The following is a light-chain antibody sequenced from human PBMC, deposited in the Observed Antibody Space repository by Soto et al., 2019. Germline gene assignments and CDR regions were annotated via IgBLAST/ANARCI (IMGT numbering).Light chain of an antibody. J-gene: IGKJ2*01. CDR2: GAS. Sequence: EIVLTQSPGTLSLSPGERATLSCRGSHSVSSSYLAWYQQKPGQAPRLLIYGASQRAAGIPDRFSGTGSGTGFTLTISRLEPEDFVVYYCHQYGSSPYTFGQGTKLDIK. CDR1: HSVSSSY. CDR3: HQYGSSPYT. V-gene: IGKV3-20*01.